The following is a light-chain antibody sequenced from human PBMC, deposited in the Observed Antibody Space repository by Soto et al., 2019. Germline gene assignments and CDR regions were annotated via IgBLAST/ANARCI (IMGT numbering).Light chain of an antibody. J-gene: IGLJ2*01. CDR3: SSYTIRSTFVV. CDR1: SSDVGGYNY. CDR2: DVS. V-gene: IGLV2-14*01. Sequence: QSALTQPASVSGSPGQSITISCTGTSSDVGGYNYVSWYQQHPGKAPKLMIYDVSNRPSGVSNRFSGSKSGNTASLTISGLQAEDEADYYCSSYTIRSTFVVFGGGTKLTVL.